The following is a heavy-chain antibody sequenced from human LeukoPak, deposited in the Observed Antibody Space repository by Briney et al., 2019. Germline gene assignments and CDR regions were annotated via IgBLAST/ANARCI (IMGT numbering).Heavy chain of an antibody. CDR2: IYYSGST. Sequence: SETLSLTCTVPGGSISSSSYYWGWIRQPPGKRLEWIGSIYYSGSTYYNPSLKRRVTISVDTSKNQFSLKLSSVTAADTDVYYCASSSSWAPGGYGMDVWGQGTTVTVSS. CDR1: GGSISSSSYY. J-gene: IGHJ6*02. V-gene: IGHV4-39*01. CDR3: ASSSSWAPGGYGMDV. D-gene: IGHD6-13*01.